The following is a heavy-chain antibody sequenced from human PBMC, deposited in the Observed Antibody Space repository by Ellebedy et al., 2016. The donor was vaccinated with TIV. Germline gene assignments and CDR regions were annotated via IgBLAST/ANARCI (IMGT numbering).Heavy chain of an antibody. CDR3: AKDGQWLVRGAIDS. Sequence: GESLKISCAASGFTFNTYGMHWVRQAPGKGLEWVAFIRYDGSFKDYADSVKGRFTISRDNSKNALYLHMNSLRTEDTAVFYCAKDGQWLVRGAIDSWGQGTLVAVSS. J-gene: IGHJ4*02. CDR2: IRYDGSFK. D-gene: IGHD6-19*01. CDR1: GFTFNTYG. V-gene: IGHV3-30*02.